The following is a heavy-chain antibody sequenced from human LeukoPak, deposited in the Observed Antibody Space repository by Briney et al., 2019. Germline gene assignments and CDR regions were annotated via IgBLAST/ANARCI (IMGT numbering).Heavy chain of an antibody. CDR3: ARDQYSSTWYRGAFDV. V-gene: IGHV3-74*01. Sequence: GGSLRLSCAASGFTFTTSWMHWFSQAPGKGLVWVSRIESDGTSTTYADSVKGRFTISRDNAKNTLYLQMNSLRAEDTAVYYCARDQYSSTWYRGAFDVWGQGTMVSVSS. J-gene: IGHJ3*01. CDR2: IESDGTST. CDR1: GFTFTTSW. D-gene: IGHD6-13*01.